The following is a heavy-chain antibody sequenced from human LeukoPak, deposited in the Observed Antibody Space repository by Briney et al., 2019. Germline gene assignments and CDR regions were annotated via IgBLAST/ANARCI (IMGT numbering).Heavy chain of an antibody. J-gene: IGHJ4*02. CDR1: GYTFTGYY. V-gene: IGHV1-2*02. CDR2: INPNSGGT. CDR3: ARGGDYYDSSGYPY. Sequence: ASVKVSCKASGYTFTGYYMHWVRQAPGQGLEWMGWINPNSGGTNYAQRFQGRVTMTRDTSISTAYMELSRLRSDDTAVYYCARGGDYYDSSGYPYWGQGTLVTVSS. D-gene: IGHD3-22*01.